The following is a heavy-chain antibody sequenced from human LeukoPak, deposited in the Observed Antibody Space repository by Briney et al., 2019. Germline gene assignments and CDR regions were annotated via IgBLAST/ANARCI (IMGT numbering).Heavy chain of an antibody. CDR1: GFTFSSYW. CDR3: ARVRVEMATTGAFDI. D-gene: IGHD5-24*01. Sequence: GGSLRLSCAASGFTFSSYWMHWVRQAPGKGLEGVAFIRYDGRNKYYTDSVKGRFTISRDNSKNTLYLQMNSLRAEDTAVYYCARVRVEMATTGAFDIWAKGQWSSSLQ. V-gene: IGHV3-30*02. CDR2: IRYDGRNK. J-gene: IGHJ3*02.